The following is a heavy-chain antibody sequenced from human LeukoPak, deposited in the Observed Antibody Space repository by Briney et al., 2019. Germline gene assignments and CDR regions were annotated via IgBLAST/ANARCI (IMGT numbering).Heavy chain of an antibody. CDR2: ISAYNGNT. CDR3: ARDRYPYYDSSGYYYY. J-gene: IGHJ4*02. D-gene: IGHD3-22*01. V-gene: IGHV1-18*01. Sequence: ASVKVSCKASGYTFTSYGISWVRQAPGQGREWMGWISAYNGNTNNAQKLQGRVTMTPDTSTSTAYMELRRQRSDNTAVYYVARDRYPYYDSSGYYYYWGRGTLVTVSS. CDR1: GYTFTSYG.